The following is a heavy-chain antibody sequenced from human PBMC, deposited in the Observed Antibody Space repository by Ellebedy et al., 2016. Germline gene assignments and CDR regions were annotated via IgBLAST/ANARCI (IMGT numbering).Heavy chain of an antibody. D-gene: IGHD3-22*01. CDR2: INSDGSST. V-gene: IGHV3-74*01. CDR3: ARDYYDSSGLGSYNWFDP. Sequence: GESLKISCAASGFTFSSYWMHWVRQAPGKGLVWVSRINSDGSSTSYADSVKGRFTISRDNAKNTLYLQMNSLRAEDTAVYYCARDYYDSSGLGSYNWFDPWGQGTLVTVSS. J-gene: IGHJ5*02. CDR1: GFTFSSYW.